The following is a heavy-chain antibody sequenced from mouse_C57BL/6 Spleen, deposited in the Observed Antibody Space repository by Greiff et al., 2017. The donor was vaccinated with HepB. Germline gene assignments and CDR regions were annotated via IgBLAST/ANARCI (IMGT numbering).Heavy chain of an antibody. D-gene: IGHD1-3*01. Sequence: EVQLQQSGPELVKPGASVKMSCKASGYTFTDYNMHWVKQSHGKSLEWIGYINPNNGGTSYNQKFKGKATLTVNKSSSTAYMELRSLTSEDSAVYYCARQGHLIYGYYFDYWGQGTTLTVSS. J-gene: IGHJ2*01. V-gene: IGHV1-22*01. CDR2: INPNNGGT. CDR1: GYTFTDYN. CDR3: ARQGHLIYGYYFDY.